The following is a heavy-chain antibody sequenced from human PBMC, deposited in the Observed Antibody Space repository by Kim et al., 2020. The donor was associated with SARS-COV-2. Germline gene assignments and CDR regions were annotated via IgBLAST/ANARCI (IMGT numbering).Heavy chain of an antibody. D-gene: IGHD2-15*01. J-gene: IGHJ6*02. CDR1: GYTFTNYA. V-gene: IGHV1-3*01. CDR2: INAGNGNT. Sequence: ASVKVSCKASGYTFTNYAMHWVRQAPGQRLEWMGWINAGNGNTKYSQKFQGRVTITRDTSANTAYMELSSLTSENTAVYYCARGGVCSGGSCRGRNYYYYSMDVWGQGTTVTVSS. CDR3: ARGGVCSGGSCRGRNYYYYSMDV.